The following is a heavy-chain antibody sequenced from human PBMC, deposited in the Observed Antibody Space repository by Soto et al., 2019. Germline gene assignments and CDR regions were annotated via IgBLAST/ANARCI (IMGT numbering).Heavy chain of an antibody. V-gene: IGHV1-46*01. J-gene: IGHJ6*02. CDR3: ARGEYYYDSSGSETYGMDV. CDR1: GYTFTSYY. CDR2: INPSGGST. D-gene: IGHD3-22*01. Sequence: VASVKVSCKASGYTFTSYYMHWVRQAPGQGLEWMGIINPSGGSTSYAQKFQGRVTMTRDTSTSTVYMGLSSLRSEDTAVYYCARGEYYYDSSGSETYGMDVWGQGTTVTVSS.